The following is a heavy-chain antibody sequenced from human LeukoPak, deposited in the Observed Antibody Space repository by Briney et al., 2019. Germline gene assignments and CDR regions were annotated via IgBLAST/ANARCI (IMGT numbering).Heavy chain of an antibody. CDR2: IYSGGGT. J-gene: IGHJ4*02. Sequence: GGSLRLSCAASGFTFTSYGMSWVRQAPGKGLEWVSLIYSGGGTYYADSVKGRFTISRDSSENTLYLQMNSLRAEDTAVYYCARGNSGSYSWIDYWGQGTLVTVSS. D-gene: IGHD1-26*01. V-gene: IGHV3-53*01. CDR1: GFTFTSYG. CDR3: ARGNSGSYSWIDY.